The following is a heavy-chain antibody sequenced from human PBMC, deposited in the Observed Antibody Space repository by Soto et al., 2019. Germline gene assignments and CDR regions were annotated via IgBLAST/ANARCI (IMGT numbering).Heavy chain of an antibody. Sequence: ASVKVSCKASGYTFTSYYMHWVRQAPGQGLEWMGIINPSGGSTSYAQKFQGRVTMTRDTSTSTVYMELSSLGSEDTAVYYCARKNWGWFHFDYWGQGXLVTVYS. D-gene: IGHD7-27*01. CDR2: INPSGGST. J-gene: IGHJ4*02. CDR1: GYTFTSYY. V-gene: IGHV1-46*01. CDR3: ARKNWGWFHFDY.